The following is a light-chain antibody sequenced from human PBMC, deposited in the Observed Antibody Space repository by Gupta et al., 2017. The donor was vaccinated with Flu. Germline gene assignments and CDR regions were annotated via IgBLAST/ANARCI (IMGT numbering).Light chain of an antibody. V-gene: IGKV3-20*01. Sequence: EIVLTQSPGTLSLSPGERATLSCRASQSVSSSYLAWYQQKPGQAPRLLIYGASSRATGIPDRFSGSGSGTDFTLTISRRDPEDFAVYYCQQYGSSPPETFGQGTKVEIK. CDR2: GAS. J-gene: IGKJ1*01. CDR1: QSVSSSY. CDR3: QQYGSSPPET.